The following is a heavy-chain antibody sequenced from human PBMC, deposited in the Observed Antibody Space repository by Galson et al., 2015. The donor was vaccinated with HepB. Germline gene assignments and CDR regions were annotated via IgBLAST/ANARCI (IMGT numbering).Heavy chain of an antibody. CDR1: GFTFSSYA. V-gene: IGHV3-64*01. Sequence: SLRLSCAASGFTFSSYAMHWVRQAPGKGLEYVSAISSNGGSTYYANSVKGRFTISRDNSKNTLYLQMGSLRAEDMAVYYCARSFGSYRVQDHFDYWGQGTLVTVSS. J-gene: IGHJ4*02. D-gene: IGHD1-26*01. CDR2: ISSNGGST. CDR3: ARSFGSYRVQDHFDY.